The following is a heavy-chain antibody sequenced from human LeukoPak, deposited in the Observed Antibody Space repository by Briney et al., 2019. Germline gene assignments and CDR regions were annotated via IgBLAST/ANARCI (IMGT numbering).Heavy chain of an antibody. J-gene: IGHJ6*02. CDR1: GDXVSSNSAA. D-gene: IGHD6-6*01. Sequence: SQTLSLTCAISGDXVSSNSAAWTWIRQSPSRGLEWLGRTYYRSKWYNDYAVSVKSRITINPDTSKNQFSLQLNSVTPEDTAVYYCARAAARYYYYYYGMDVWGQGTTVTVSS. V-gene: IGHV6-1*01. CDR2: TYYRSKWYN. CDR3: ARAAARYYYYYYGMDV.